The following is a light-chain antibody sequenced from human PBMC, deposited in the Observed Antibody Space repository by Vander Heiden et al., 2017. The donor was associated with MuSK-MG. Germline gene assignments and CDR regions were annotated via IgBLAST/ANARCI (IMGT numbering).Light chain of an antibody. V-gene: IGKV4-1*01. CDR3: QQYYTTPLT. CDR2: WAS. Sequence: TESTDSLAVSLGERATINCKSSQSVLYSSNNKNYLAWYQQKPGQPPKLLIYWASTRESGVPDRFSGSGSGTDFTLTISSLQAEDVAVYYCQQYYTTPLTFGHGTKVDIK. CDR1: QSVLYSSNNKNY. J-gene: IGKJ3*01.